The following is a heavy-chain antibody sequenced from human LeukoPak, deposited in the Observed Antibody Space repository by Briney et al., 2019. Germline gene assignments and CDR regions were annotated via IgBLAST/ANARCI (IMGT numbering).Heavy chain of an antibody. CDR1: GFTFSSYG. CDR2: IRYDGSNK. D-gene: IGHD6-13*01. Sequence: PGGSLRLSCAASGFTFSSYGMHWVRQAPGKGLEWVAFIRYDGSNKYYADSVKGRFTISRDNSKNTLYLQMNSLRAEDTAVYYCARDLSPLLAAAGTLDYWGQGTLVTVSS. J-gene: IGHJ4*02. CDR3: ARDLSPLLAAAGTLDY. V-gene: IGHV3-30*02.